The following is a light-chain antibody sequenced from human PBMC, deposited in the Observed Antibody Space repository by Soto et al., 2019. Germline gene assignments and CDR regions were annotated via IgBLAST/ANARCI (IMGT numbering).Light chain of an antibody. CDR2: GAS. CDR1: QSVSSN. V-gene: IGKV3-15*01. CDR3: QQYNNWPPDGA. Sequence: EIVMTQSPATLSVSPGERATLSCRASQSVSSNLAWYQQKPGQAPMLLIYGASTRATGIPARFSGSGSGTEFTLTISSLQSEDFAVYYCQQYNNWPPDGAFGQGTKVEIK. J-gene: IGKJ1*01.